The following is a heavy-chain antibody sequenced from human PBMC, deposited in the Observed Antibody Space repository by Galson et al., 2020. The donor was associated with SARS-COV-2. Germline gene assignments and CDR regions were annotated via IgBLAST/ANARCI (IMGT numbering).Heavy chain of an antibody. CDR1: GFTFSSYW. Sequence: GGSLRLSCAASGFTFSSYWMSWVRQAPGKGLEWVANIKQDGSEKYYVDSVKGRFTISRDNAKNSLYLQMNSLRAEDTAVYYCARDNWNHDISDAFDIWGQGTMVTVSS. V-gene: IGHV3-7*03. CDR2: IKQDGSEK. CDR3: ARDNWNHDISDAFDI. D-gene: IGHD1-20*01. J-gene: IGHJ3*02.